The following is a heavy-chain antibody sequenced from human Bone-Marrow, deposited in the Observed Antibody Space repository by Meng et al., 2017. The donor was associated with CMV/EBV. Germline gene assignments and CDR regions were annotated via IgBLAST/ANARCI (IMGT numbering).Heavy chain of an antibody. CDR1: GFTFSSYA. V-gene: IGHV3-30*04. D-gene: IGHD3-3*01. J-gene: IGHJ6*02. Sequence: GGSLRLSCAASGFTFSSYAMHWVRQAPGKGLEWVAVISYDGSNKYYADSVKGRFTISRDNSKNTLYLQMNSLRAEDTAVYFCAKDRRRFLEELLDFYGMDVWGQGTTVTVSS. CDR2: ISYDGSNK. CDR3: AKDRRRFLEELLDFYGMDV.